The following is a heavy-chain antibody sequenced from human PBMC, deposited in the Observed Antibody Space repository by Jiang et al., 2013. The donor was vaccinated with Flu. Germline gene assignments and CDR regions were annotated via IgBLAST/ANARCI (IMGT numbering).Heavy chain of an antibody. V-gene: IGHV4-61*08. D-gene: IGHD2-21*01. Sequence: LKPSETLSLMCTVSGGSISSSDYYWHWIRQPPGKGLEWIGYIHHSGSTSYNPSLKSRLTISVDTSKNQLSLRLSSVTAADTAVYYCAREYSAFDFWGQGTMVTVSS. CDR2: IHHSGST. J-gene: IGHJ3*01. CDR3: AREYSAFDF. CDR1: GGSISSSDYY.